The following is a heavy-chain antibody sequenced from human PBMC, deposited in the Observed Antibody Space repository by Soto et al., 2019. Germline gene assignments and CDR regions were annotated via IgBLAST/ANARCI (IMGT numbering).Heavy chain of an antibody. V-gene: IGHV3-23*01. CDR3: ATGTQNFDY. CDR2: ISGSGGTT. CDR1: GFTFTTRA. J-gene: IGHJ4*02. Sequence: EVQLLESGGGLVQPGGSLRLSCAASGFTFTTRAMSWVRQAPGKGLQWVSGISGSGGTTYYADPVKGRLTISRDNSKNMLYLQMNSLRDDDTAVYYCATGTQNFDYWGRGTRVTVSS. D-gene: IGHD3-10*01.